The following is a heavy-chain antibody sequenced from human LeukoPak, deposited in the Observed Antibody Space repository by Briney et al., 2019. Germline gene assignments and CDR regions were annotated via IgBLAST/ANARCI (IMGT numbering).Heavy chain of an antibody. J-gene: IGHJ4*02. CDR3: ARATTVTTGYYFDY. D-gene: IGHD4-17*01. CDR2: INHSGSA. Sequence: PSETLSLTCTISGGSISTFYWSWIRQPPGKGLEWIGEINHSGSANYNPSLKSRVTISVDTSKNQFSLKLSSVTAADTAVYYCARATTVTTGYYFDYWGQGTLVTVSS. CDR1: GGSISTFY. V-gene: IGHV4-34*01.